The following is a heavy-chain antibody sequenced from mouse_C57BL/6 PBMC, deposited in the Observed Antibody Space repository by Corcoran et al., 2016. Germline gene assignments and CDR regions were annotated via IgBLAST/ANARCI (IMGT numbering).Heavy chain of an antibody. CDR1: GYTFTSYG. Sequence: QVQLQQSGAELARPGASVKLSCKASGYTFTSYGISWVKQRTGQGLEWIGESYPRSGNTYYNEKFKGKATLTADKSSSTAYMELRRLTSEDSAVYFCAGGGYYSPTKIYFDYWGQGTTLTVSS. CDR3: AGGGYYSPTKIYFDY. D-gene: IGHD2-12*01. CDR2: SYPRSGNT. V-gene: IGHV1-81*01. J-gene: IGHJ2*01.